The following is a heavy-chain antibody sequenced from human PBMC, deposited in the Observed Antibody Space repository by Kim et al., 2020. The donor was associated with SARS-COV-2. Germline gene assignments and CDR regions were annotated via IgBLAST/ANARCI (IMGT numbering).Heavy chain of an antibody. V-gene: IGHV1-69*01. CDR3: ASDPLGYSGSYYFDY. J-gene: IGHJ4*02. Sequence: KFQGRVTIPADESTSTAYMELSSLRSEDTAVYYCASDPLGYSGSYYFDYWGQGTLVTVSS. D-gene: IGHD1-26*01.